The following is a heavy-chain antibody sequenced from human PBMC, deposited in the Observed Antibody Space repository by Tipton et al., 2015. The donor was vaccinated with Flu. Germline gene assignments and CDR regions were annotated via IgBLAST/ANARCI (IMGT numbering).Heavy chain of an antibody. CDR3: ARLLAFCSSSPFPLGAVDV. CDR2: KYANGRT. V-gene: IGHV4-59*08. Sequence: TLSLTCSVSSASIRNYYWTWIRQPPGKGLEWIGYKYANGRTNYNPSLKSRVTISVETSKNQFSLRLTSVTAADTAMYYCARLLAFCSSSPFPLGAVDVWGQGTTVIVSS. D-gene: IGHD2-2*01. J-gene: IGHJ6*02. CDR1: SASIRNYY.